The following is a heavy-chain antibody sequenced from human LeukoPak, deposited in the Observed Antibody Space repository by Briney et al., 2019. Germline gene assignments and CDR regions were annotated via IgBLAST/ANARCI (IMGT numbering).Heavy chain of an antibody. CDR1: GYTFTSYD. D-gene: IGHD3-22*01. Sequence: ASVKVSCKASGYTFTSYDINWVRQASGQGLEWMGWMNPNSGNTGYAQKFQGRVTITRNTSISTAYMELSSLRSEDTAVYYCARGGDSSGYPLDYWGQGTLVTVSS. V-gene: IGHV1-8*03. CDR3: ARGGDSSGYPLDY. CDR2: MNPNSGNT. J-gene: IGHJ4*02.